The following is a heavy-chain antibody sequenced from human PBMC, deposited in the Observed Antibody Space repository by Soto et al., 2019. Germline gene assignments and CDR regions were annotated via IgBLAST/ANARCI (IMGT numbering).Heavy chain of an antibody. D-gene: IGHD6-6*01. J-gene: IGHJ4*02. CDR2: ISAYNGHT. CDR3: ARDRSSSDY. V-gene: IGHV1-18*01. CDR1: GYTFTNYG. Sequence: QVKLVQSGAEVKNPGASVKVSCKASGYTFTNYGISWVRQAPGQGLEWMGWISAYNGHTNYAQNFQGRVTMTTNTSTSTVYMELRSLRSDDTAVYYCARDRSSSDYWGQGTLVIVSS.